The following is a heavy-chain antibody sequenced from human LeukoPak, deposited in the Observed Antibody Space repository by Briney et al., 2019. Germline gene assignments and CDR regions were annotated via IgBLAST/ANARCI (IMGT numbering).Heavy chain of an antibody. D-gene: IGHD3-10*01. CDR1: GYTFTGYY. J-gene: IGHJ5*02. CDR3: ARDLRVLLWFGEFTNWFDP. V-gene: IGHV1-18*04. CDR2: ISAYNGNT. Sequence: GASVKVSCKASGYTFTGYYMHWVRQAPGQGLEWMGWISAYNGNTNYAQKLQGRVTITTNTSTSTAYMELSRLRSDDTAVYYCARDLRVLLWFGEFTNWFDPWGQGTLVTVSS.